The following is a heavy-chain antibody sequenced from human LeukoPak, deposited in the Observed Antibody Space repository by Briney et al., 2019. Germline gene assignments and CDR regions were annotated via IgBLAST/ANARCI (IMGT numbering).Heavy chain of an antibody. CDR3: ARDTFSAAGTAMNY. CDR1: GFTFSSYG. D-gene: IGHD6-13*01. Sequence: GGSLRLSCAASGFTFSSYGMSWVRQAPGKGLEWVSSISSSSSYIYYADSVKGRFTISRDNAKNSLYLQMNSLRAEDTAVYYCARDTFSAAGTAMNYWGQGTLVTVSS. V-gene: IGHV3-21*01. J-gene: IGHJ4*02. CDR2: ISSSSSYI.